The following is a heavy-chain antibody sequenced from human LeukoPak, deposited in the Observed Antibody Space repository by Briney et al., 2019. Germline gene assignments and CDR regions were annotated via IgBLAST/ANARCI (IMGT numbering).Heavy chain of an antibody. J-gene: IGHJ6*03. D-gene: IGHD2-2*01. Sequence: ASVKVSCKASGGTFSSYAISWVRQAPGQGLEWMGGIIPIFGTANYAQKFQGRVTITTDESTSTAYMELSSLRSEDTAVYYYARGDCSSTSGYDNYYCYYMDVWGKGTTVTVSS. V-gene: IGHV1-69*05. CDR1: GGTFSSYA. CDR3: ARGDCSSTSGYDNYYCYYMDV. CDR2: IIPIFGTA.